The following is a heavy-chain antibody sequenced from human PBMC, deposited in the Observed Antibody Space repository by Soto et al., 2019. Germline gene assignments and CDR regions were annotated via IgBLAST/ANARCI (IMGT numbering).Heavy chain of an antibody. Sequence: ASVKVSCKASGYTFTSYGISWVRQAPGQGLEWMGWISAYNGNTNYAQKLQGRVTMTTDTSTSTAYMELRSLRSDDTAAYYCASYTGTRYCTNGVCSLDDAFDIWGQGTMVTVSS. V-gene: IGHV1-18*01. J-gene: IGHJ3*02. D-gene: IGHD2-8*01. CDR2: ISAYNGNT. CDR3: ASYTGTRYCTNGVCSLDDAFDI. CDR1: GYTFTSYG.